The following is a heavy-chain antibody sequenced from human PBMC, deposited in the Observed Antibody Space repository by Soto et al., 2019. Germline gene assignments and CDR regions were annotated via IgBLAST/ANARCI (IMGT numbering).Heavy chain of an antibody. CDR2: IYPGDSDT. Sequence: NGSEGNCASYCSGWVSKIPGKGLEWMGIIYPGDSDTRYSPSFQGQVTISADKSISTAYLQWSSLKASDTAMYYCASSLTAAASYYYGMDFWCQGIQVTVS. V-gene: IGHV5-51*01. CDR3: ASSLTAAASYYYGMDF. CDR1: EGNCASYC. J-gene: IGHJ6*02. D-gene: IGHD6-13*01.